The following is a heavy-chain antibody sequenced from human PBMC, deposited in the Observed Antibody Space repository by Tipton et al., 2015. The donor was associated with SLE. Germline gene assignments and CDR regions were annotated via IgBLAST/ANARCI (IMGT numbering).Heavy chain of an antibody. V-gene: IGHV4-59*01. CDR3: ARALWVDKDFEVPLAIRLRACEI. Sequence: TLSLTCTVSDDSISNYYWSWIRQSPGKGLEWIGYGYYIGSANYNPSLKGRLTISVDTSKNQFSLRLSSVSAADTAMYYCARALWVDKDFEVPLAIRLRACEISGEGVTATVSS. D-gene: IGHD2-21*01. CDR2: GYYIGSA. CDR1: DDSISNYY. J-gene: IGHJ3*02.